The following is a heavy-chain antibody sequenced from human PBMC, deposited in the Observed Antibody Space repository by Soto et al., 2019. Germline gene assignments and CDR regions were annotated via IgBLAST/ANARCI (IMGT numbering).Heavy chain of an antibody. J-gene: IGHJ4*02. CDR2: ISYDRSNK. V-gene: IGHV3-30-3*01. CDR3: ARDSGYSYGWKFDY. D-gene: IGHD5-18*01. CDR1: GFTFSSYA. Sequence: QVQLVESGGGVVQPGRSLRLSCAASGFTFSSYAMHWVRQAPGKGLEWVAVISYDRSNKYYADSVKGRFTISRDNSKNTLYLQMNSLRAEDTAVYYCARDSGYSYGWKFDYWGQGTLVTVSS.